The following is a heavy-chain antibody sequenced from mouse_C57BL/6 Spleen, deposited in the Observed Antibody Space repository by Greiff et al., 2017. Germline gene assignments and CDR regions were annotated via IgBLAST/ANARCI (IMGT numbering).Heavy chain of an antibody. CDR3: ARRDYELDY. D-gene: IGHD2-4*01. Sequence: EVQVVESGPGLVKPSQSLSLTCSVTGYSITSGYYWNWIRQFPGNKLEWMGYISYDGSNNYNPSLKNRISITRDTSKNQFFLKLNSVTTEDTATYYCARRDYELDYWGQGTTLTVSS. V-gene: IGHV3-6*01. J-gene: IGHJ2*01. CDR2: ISYDGSN. CDR1: GYSITSGYY.